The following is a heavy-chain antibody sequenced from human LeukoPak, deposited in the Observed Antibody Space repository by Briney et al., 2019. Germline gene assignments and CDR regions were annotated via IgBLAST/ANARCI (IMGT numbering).Heavy chain of an antibody. CDR2: INAGNGNT. V-gene: IGHV1-3*01. Sequence: ASVKVSCKASGYTFTSYAMHWVRQAPGQRLEWMGWINAGNGNTKYSQKFQGRVTITRDTSASTACMELSSLRSEDTAVYYCARALLWFGELLGDYYYGMDVWGKGTTVTVSS. CDR3: ARALLWFGELLGDYYYGMDV. CDR1: GYTFTSYA. J-gene: IGHJ6*04. D-gene: IGHD3-10*01.